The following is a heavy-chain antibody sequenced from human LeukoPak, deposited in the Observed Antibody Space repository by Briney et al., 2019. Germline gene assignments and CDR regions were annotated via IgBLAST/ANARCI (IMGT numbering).Heavy chain of an antibody. CDR2: IKPDGSDQ. V-gene: IGHV3-7*04. Sequence: GGSLRLSCAASGFTFSSYWMNWVRQAPGKGLEWVANIKPDGSDQYYVDSVKGRFTISRDNAKNSLYLQMNSPRAEDTAVYYCARENFQYWAQGTLVTVSS. CDR1: GFTFSSYW. CDR3: ARENFQY. J-gene: IGHJ4*02.